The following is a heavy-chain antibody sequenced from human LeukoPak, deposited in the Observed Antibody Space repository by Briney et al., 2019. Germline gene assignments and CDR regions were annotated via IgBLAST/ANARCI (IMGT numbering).Heavy chain of an antibody. CDR3: ATGGSIAAAGDVCAFDI. V-gene: IGHV4-59*08. CDR1: GGSISSYY. D-gene: IGHD6-13*01. CDR2: IYYSGST. J-gene: IGHJ3*02. Sequence: SETLSLTCTVSGGSISSYYWSWIRQPPGKGLEWIGYIYYSGSTNYNPSLKSRVTISADTSKNQFSLKLSSVTAADTAVYYCATGGSIAAAGDVCAFDIWGQGTMVTVSS.